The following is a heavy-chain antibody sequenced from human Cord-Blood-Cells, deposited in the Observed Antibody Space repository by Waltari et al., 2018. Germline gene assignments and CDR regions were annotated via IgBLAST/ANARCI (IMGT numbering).Heavy chain of an antibody. CDR3: ARADHSNYFDY. Sequence: QVQLQQWGAGLLKPSETLSLTCAVYGGSFSGYYWCWIRQPPGKGLEWIGEINHSGSTNYNPSLKSRVTISVDTSKNQFSLKLSSVTAADTAVYYCARADHSNYFDYWGQGTLVTVSS. D-gene: IGHD4-4*01. CDR1: GGSFSGYY. J-gene: IGHJ4*02. V-gene: IGHV4-34*01. CDR2: INHSGST.